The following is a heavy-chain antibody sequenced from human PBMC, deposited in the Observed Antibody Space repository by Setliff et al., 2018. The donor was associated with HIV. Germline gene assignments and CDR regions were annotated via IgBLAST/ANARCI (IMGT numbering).Heavy chain of an antibody. Sequence: ETLSLTCTVTGGSMNSHHWSWIRQPPGKGLEWIGYISYTGSTNYNPSLKNRVTMSLDTSKNQFSLKLSSVSAADTAVYYCARDSTTGDGADFWGPGTLGTVSS. CDR1: GGSMNSHH. CDR3: ARDSTTGDGADF. D-gene: IGHD7-27*01. J-gene: IGHJ4*02. V-gene: IGHV4-59*11. CDR2: ISYTGST.